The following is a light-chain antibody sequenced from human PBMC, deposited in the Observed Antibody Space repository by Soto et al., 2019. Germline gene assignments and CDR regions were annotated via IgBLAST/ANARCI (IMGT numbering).Light chain of an antibody. Sequence: ESLLTQSPGTLSLSPGERATLSCRASQTVNSRHLNWYQHKPGQAPRLLIYGASIRAAGIPDRFSGSRSGADFSLIITRLEPEDSAVYYCQQFDGSRPAFTFGQGTKLEI. CDR2: GAS. J-gene: IGKJ2*01. CDR3: QQFDGSRPAFT. CDR1: QTVNSRH. V-gene: IGKV3-20*01.